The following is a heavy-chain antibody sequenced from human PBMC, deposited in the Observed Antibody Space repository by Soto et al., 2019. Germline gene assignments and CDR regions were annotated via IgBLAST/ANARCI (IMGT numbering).Heavy chain of an antibody. V-gene: IGHV4-39*01. Sequence: SETLSLTYTVHGGSISSSSYYWGWIRQTQGKGLEWIGSIYYSGSTYYNPSLKSRVTISVDTSKNQFSLKLSSVTAADTAVYYCATPLVVPAARPAYYYGMDVWGQGTTVT. J-gene: IGHJ6*02. D-gene: IGHD2-2*01. CDR2: IYYSGST. CDR1: GGSISSSSYY. CDR3: ATPLVVPAARPAYYYGMDV.